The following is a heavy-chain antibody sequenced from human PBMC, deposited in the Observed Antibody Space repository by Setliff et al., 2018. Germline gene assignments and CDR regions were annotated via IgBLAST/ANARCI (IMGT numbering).Heavy chain of an antibody. J-gene: IGHJ5*02. CDR3: ARDLFSSSWYDH. CDR2: TNLVDGET. V-gene: IGHV1-2*02. Sequence: ASVKVSCKASGFTFTGYSIHWVRQAPGQGLEWVGWTNLVDGETRYARKFQGRVTMTRDTSITTAYMEISSLTSDDTAVYYCARDLFSSSWYDHWGQGTQGHRLL. D-gene: IGHD6-19*01. CDR1: GFTFTGYS.